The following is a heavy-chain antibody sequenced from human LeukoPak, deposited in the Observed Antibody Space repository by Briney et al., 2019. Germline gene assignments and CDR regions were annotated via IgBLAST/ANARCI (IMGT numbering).Heavy chain of an antibody. V-gene: IGHV3-9*01. CDR2: ISWNSGSI. CDR3: AKDLDNMPRPAFDI. D-gene: IGHD2-2*01. CDR1: GFTFDDYA. Sequence: PGGSLRLSCAASGFTFDDYAMHWVRQAPGKGLEWVSGISWNSGSIGYADSVKGRFTISRDNAKNSLYLQMNSLRAEDTALYYCAKDLDNMPRPAFDIWGQGTMVTVSS. J-gene: IGHJ3*02.